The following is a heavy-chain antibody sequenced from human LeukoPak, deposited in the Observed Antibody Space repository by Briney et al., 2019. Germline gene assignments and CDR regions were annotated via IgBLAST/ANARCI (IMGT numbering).Heavy chain of an antibody. CDR2: IHLSGNT. J-gene: IGHJ4*02. CDR1: GVSISNTNW. CDR3: ARENPVIAAAVDY. D-gene: IGHD6-13*01. Sequence: SGTLSLTCAVSGVSISNTNWWSWVRQPPGKGLEWVGEIHLSGNTNYNPPLKSRVTISVDKSKMQFSLKLSSVTAADTAVYYCARENPVIAAAVDYWGQGTLVTVSS. V-gene: IGHV4-4*02.